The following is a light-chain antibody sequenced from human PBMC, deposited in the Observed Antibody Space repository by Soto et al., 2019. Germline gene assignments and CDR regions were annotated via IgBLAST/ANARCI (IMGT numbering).Light chain of an antibody. CDR1: SSNIGSNY. V-gene: IGLV1-47*01. J-gene: IGLJ2*01. CDR2: RNN. Sequence: QSVLTQPPSASGTPGQRVTISCSGSSSNIGSNYVYWYQQLPGTAPKLLIYRNNQRPSGVPVRFSGSKSGTSASLAISGLRSEDEADYYCAAWDDSLVVFGGGTKLTVL. CDR3: AAWDDSLVV.